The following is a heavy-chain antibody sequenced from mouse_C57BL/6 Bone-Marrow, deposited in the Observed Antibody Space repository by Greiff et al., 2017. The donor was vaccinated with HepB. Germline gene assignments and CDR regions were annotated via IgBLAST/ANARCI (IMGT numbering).Heavy chain of an antibody. D-gene: IGHD1-1*01. V-gene: IGHV1-7*01. J-gene: IGHJ3*01. CDR1: GYTFTSYW. Sequence: QVQLKQSGAELAKPGASVKLSCKASGYTFTSYWMHWVNQRPGQGLEWIGYINPSSGYTKYNQKFKDKATLTADKSSSTAYMQLSSLTYEDSAVYYCAKMWITTVVDPFAYWGQGTLVTVSA. CDR3: AKMWITTVVDPFAY. CDR2: INPSSGYT.